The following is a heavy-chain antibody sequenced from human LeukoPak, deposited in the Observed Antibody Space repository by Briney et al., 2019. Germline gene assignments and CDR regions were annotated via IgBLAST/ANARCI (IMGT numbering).Heavy chain of an antibody. D-gene: IGHD6-13*01. Sequence: GESLKISCKGSGYSFTNYWIGWVRQMPGKGLKWMGIIYPGDSDTRYSPSFQGQVTISADKSISTAYLQWSSLKASDTAMYYCARRAPSVAAAGSAEFDYWGQGTLVTVSS. CDR3: ARRAPSVAAAGSAEFDY. CDR2: IYPGDSDT. CDR1: GYSFTNYW. J-gene: IGHJ4*02. V-gene: IGHV5-51*01.